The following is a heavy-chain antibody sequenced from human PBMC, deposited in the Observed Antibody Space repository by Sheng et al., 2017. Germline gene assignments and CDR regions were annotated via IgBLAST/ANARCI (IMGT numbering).Heavy chain of an antibody. CDR2: IYHSGST. J-gene: IGHJ2*01. D-gene: IGHD4-17*01. CDR1: GYSISSGYY. Sequence: QVQLQESGPGLVKPSETLSLTCAVSGYSISSGYYWGWIRQPPGKGLEWIGSIYHSGSTYYNPSLKSRVTISVDTSKNQFSLKLSSVTAADTAVYYCARDLSWDYGGNYRYFDLWGRGTLVTVSS. V-gene: IGHV4-38-2*02. CDR3: ARDLSWDYGGNYRYFDL.